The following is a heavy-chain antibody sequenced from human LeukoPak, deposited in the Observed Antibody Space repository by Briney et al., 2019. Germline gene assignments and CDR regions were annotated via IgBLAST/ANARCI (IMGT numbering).Heavy chain of an antibody. CDR3: ARDTGHTGSRVGFDV. J-gene: IGHJ3*01. D-gene: IGHD1-26*01. V-gene: IGHV3-74*01. Sequence: GGSLRLSCEVSGFTFSNYWMHWVRQAPGKGLVWVSRISTDGKTTNYADSVKGRFTIFRDNAKNTLFLQMNSLRAEDTALYYCARDTGHTGSRVGFDVWGQGTMVTVSS. CDR2: ISTDGKTT. CDR1: GFTFSNYW.